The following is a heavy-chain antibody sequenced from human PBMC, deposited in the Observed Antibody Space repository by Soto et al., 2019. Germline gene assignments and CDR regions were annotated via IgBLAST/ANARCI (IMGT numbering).Heavy chain of an antibody. Sequence: SESRSLTCAVAGYSITSGYYWGCRRQPPGKWLEWSAGTYPGGRNSYSPSPNSTGTLTIDMTNNHVSLIMNYVTDADTAVYYCARVGHWVPYYYDSSPYNFENCFDPWGQGTLVTVSS. CDR3: ARVGHWVPYYYDSSPYNFENCFDP. D-gene: IGHD3-22*01. J-gene: IGHJ5*02. V-gene: IGHV4-38-2*01. CDR2: TYPGGRN. CDR1: GYSITSGYY.